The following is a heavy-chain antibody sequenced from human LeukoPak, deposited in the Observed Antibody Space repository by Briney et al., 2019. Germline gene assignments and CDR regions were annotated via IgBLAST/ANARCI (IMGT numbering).Heavy chain of an antibody. J-gene: IGHJ4*02. CDR3: ARAQIEDY. CDR1: GFTFSGYA. V-gene: IGHV3-23*01. Sequence: GGSLRLSCAASGFTFSGYAMNWVRQAPGKGLEWVSGISGSGAGTYYADSVKGRFTISRDNSKNSLYLQMNSLRAEDTAVYYCARAQIEDYWGQGTLVTVSS. CDR2: ISGSGAGT.